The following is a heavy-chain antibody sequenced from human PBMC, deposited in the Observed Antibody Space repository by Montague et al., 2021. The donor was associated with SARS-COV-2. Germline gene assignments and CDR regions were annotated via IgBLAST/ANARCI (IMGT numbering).Heavy chain of an antibody. J-gene: IGHJ6*02. CDR3: ARVPYRLLLVPRYYGMDV. D-gene: IGHD2-2*01. CDR1: GGSISSSSYY. Sequence: SATLSLTCTVSGGSISSSSYYWGWIRQPPGKGLEWIGSIYYSGSTYYNPSLKSRVTISVDTSKNQFSLKLSSVTAADTAVYYCARVPYRLLLVPRYYGMDVWGQGTTVTVSS. CDR2: IYYSGST. V-gene: IGHV4-39*01.